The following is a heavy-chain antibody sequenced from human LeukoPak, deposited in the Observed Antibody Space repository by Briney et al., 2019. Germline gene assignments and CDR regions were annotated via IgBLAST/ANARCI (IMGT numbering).Heavy chain of an antibody. CDR3: ARDRTLMVRGGENWFDP. V-gene: IGHV1-69*04. CDR2: IIPIIGIA. CDR1: GGTFSSYA. J-gene: IGHJ5*02. D-gene: IGHD3-10*01. Sequence: ASVKVSCKASGGTFSSYAISWVRQAPGRGLEWMGRIIPIIGIANYAQKFQGRVTITADKSTSTAYMELSSLRSEDTAVYYCARDRTLMVRGGENWFDPWGQGTLVTVSS.